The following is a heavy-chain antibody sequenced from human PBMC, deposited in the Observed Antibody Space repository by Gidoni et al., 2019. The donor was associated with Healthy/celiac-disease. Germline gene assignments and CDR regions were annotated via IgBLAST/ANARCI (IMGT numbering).Heavy chain of an antibody. V-gene: IGHV3-9*01. J-gene: IGHJ4*02. CDR3: AKDIETGPSNDYGDYVSSGFDY. CDR2: ISWNSGSI. CDR1: GFTFDDYA. D-gene: IGHD4-17*01. Sequence: EVQLVESGGGLVQPGRSLRLSCAASGFTFDDYAMHWVRQAPGKGLEWVSGISWNSGSIGYADSVKGRFTISRDNAKNSLYLQMNSLRAEDTALYYCAKDIETGPSNDYGDYVSSGFDYWGQGTLVTVSS.